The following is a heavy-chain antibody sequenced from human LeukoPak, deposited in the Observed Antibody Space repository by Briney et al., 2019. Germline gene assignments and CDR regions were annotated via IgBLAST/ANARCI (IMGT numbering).Heavy chain of an antibody. V-gene: IGHV4-59*08. CDR1: GGSISSYY. D-gene: IGHD1-26*01. CDR2: IYNIGST. J-gene: IGHJ4*02. CDR3: ARLRTGTYRFDY. Sequence: PSETLSLTCTVSGGSISSYYWSWIRQPPGKGLEWIGYIYNIGSTNYNPSLKSRVTISVDTSKKQFSLKLGSVTAADTAVYYCARLRTGTYRFDYWGQGTLVTVSS.